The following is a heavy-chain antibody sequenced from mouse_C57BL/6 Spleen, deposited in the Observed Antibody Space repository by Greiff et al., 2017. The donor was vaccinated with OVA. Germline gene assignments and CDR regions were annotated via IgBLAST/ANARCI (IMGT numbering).Heavy chain of an antibody. CDR2: ISDGGSYT. D-gene: IGHD2-3*01. J-gene: IGHJ2*01. CDR3: ARDQGGYDGYLDY. CDR1: GFTFSSYA. Sequence: DVHLVESGGGLVKPGGSLKLSCAASGFTFSSYAMSWVRQTPEKRLEWVATISDGGSYTYYPDNVKGRFTISRDNAKNNLYLQMSHLKSEDTAMYYCARDQGGYDGYLDYWGQGTTLTVSS. V-gene: IGHV5-4*01.